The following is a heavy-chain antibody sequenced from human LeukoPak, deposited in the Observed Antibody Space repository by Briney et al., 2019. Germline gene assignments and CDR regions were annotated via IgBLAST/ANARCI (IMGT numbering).Heavy chain of an antibody. J-gene: IGHJ3*02. CDR2: ISYDGSNK. D-gene: IGHD6-13*01. Sequence: GGSLRLSCEVSGFTFSSYAMHWVRQAPGKGLEWVAVISYDGSNKYYADSVKGRFTISRDNSKNTLYLQMNSLRAEDTAVYYCARRELVRGAFDIWGQGTMVTVSS. V-gene: IGHV3-30*03. CDR3: ARRELVRGAFDI. CDR1: GFTFSSYA.